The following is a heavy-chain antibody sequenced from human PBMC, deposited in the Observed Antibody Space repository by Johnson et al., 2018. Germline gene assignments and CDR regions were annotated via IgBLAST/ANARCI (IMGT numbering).Heavy chain of an antibody. Sequence: VQLVQSGGGLVKPGGSLRLSCAASGFTFSTYSMTWVRQAPGKGLEWVSSISSSSSYIYYADSMKGRFTISRDNAKNSLYLQMNSLRAEDTAVFYCARDSVKVAGPSFFDALDIWGQGTMVTVSS. CDR2: ISSSSSYI. CDR3: ARDSVKVAGPSFFDALDI. CDR1: GFTFSTYS. V-gene: IGHV3-21*06. D-gene: IGHD6-19*01. J-gene: IGHJ3*02.